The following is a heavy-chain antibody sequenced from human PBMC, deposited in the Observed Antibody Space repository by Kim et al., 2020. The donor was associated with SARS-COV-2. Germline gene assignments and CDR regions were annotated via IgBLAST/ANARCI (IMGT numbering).Heavy chain of an antibody. CDR3: ARDSALRFLEWLPIGYYMDV. V-gene: IGHV3-30-3*01. J-gene: IGHJ6*03. CDR1: GFTFSSYA. D-gene: IGHD3-3*01. Sequence: GGSLRLSCAASGFTFSSYAMHWVRQAPGKGLEWVAVISYDGSNKYYADSVKGRFTISRDNSKNTLYLQMNSLRAEDTAVYYCARDSALRFLEWLPIGYYMDVWGKGTTVTVSS. CDR2: ISYDGSNK.